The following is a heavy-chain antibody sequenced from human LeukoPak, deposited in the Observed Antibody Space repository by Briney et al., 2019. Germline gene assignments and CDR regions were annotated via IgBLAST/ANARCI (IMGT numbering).Heavy chain of an antibody. V-gene: IGHV4-59*01. CDR2: IYYSGST. D-gene: IGHD3-3*01. CDR3: ARLSYDFWSGHDAFDI. J-gene: IGHJ3*02. Sequence: PSETLSLTCTVSGGSISSYYWSWIRQPPGKGLEWIGYIYYSGSTNYNPSLKSRVTISVDTSKNQFSLKLSSVTAADTAVYYCARLSYDFWSGHDAFDIWGQGTMVTVSS. CDR1: GGSISSYY.